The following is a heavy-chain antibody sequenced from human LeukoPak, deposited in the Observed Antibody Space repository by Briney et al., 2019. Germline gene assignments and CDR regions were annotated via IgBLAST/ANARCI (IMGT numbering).Heavy chain of an antibody. CDR2: IYHSGST. CDR3: ARVAGSGYCEY. Sequence: SETLSLTCTVSGGSISSYYWGWIRQPPGKGLEWIGSIYHSGSTYYNPSLKSRVTISVDTSKNQFSLKLSSVTAADTAVYYCARVAGSGYCEYWGQGTLVTVSS. CDR1: GGSISSYY. D-gene: IGHD6-19*01. J-gene: IGHJ4*02. V-gene: IGHV4-38-2*02.